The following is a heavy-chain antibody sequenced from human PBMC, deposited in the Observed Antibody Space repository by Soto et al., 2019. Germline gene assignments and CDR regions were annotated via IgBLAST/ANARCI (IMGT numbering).Heavy chain of an antibody. Sequence: PSETLSLTCTVSGDSISSGNKYWSWIRQPPGKGLEWIGYIFSSGTTYYNPSLKSRLTMSLDASQNQFSLKLNSLTDADTAVYFCARVPLPFDYYYAMDVWGQGTTVTVSS. CDR2: IFSSGTT. CDR3: ARVPLPFDYYYAMDV. J-gene: IGHJ6*02. CDR1: GDSISSGNKY. V-gene: IGHV4-30-4*01. D-gene: IGHD3-16*01.